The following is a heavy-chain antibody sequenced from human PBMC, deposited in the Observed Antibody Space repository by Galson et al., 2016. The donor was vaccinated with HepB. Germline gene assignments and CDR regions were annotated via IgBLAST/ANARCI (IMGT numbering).Heavy chain of an antibody. J-gene: IGHJ4*02. CDR2: ISHGGGT. D-gene: IGHD2-8*02. V-gene: IGHV4-30-2*01. Sequence: TLSLTCTVSGGSFSSGAYSWNWIRQTPGKGLEWIGYISHGGGTFYNPSLKSRVTMSLDKSQGLFSLRLTSVTAADTAVYYCAASLVVAISRFDSWGQGTLVTVSS. CDR3: AASLVVAISRFDS. CDR1: GGSFSSGAYS.